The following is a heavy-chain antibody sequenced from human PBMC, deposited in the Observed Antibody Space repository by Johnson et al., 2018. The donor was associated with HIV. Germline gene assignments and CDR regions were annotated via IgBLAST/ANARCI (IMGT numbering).Heavy chain of an antibody. CDR1: GFTFSNAW. J-gene: IGHJ3*02. Sequence: VQLVESGGGLVQPGGSLRLSCAASGFTFSNAWMTWVRQAPGKGLEWVGRIKTKTDGGTPDYAAPVKGRFTISRDDSKNTLSLQMNSLRAEDTAVYYCARDTITMVRGGVDAVDSWGQGTMVTVSS. CDR3: ARDTITMVRGGVDAVDS. D-gene: IGHD3-10*01. CDR2: IKTKTDGGTP. V-gene: IGHV3-15*01.